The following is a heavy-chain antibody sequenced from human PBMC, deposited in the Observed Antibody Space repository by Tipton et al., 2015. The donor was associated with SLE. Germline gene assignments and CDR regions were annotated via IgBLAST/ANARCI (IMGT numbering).Heavy chain of an antibody. D-gene: IGHD3-22*01. CDR3: ATVDYFDSGDAFDF. V-gene: IGHV4-34*01. CDR2: VNHTGST. J-gene: IGHJ3*01. CDR1: GGSFSGYY. Sequence: TLSLTCAVYGGSFSGYYWIWIRQPPGKGLEWIGEVNHTGSTNYNPSLKSRVTISVDKSKNQFSLKLNSVTAADTAVYYCATVDYFDSGDAFDFWGHGSMVTVSS.